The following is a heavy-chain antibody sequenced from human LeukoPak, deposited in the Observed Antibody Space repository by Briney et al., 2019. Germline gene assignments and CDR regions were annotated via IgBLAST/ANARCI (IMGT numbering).Heavy chain of an antibody. CDR2: ISGSGGST. Sequence: GGSLRLSCAASGFTFSSYGMSSVRQAPGQGLGWVSAISGSGGSTYYADSVKGRFTISRDNSKNTLSLQMNSLRAEDTAIYFCAKASSGWSIFFDYWGQGTLVTVSS. V-gene: IGHV3-23*01. CDR1: GFTFSSYG. D-gene: IGHD6-19*01. CDR3: AKASSGWSIFFDY. J-gene: IGHJ4*02.